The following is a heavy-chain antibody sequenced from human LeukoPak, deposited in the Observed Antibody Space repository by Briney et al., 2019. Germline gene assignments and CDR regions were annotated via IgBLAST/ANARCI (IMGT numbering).Heavy chain of an antibody. J-gene: IGHJ6*03. CDR1: GYTFTGYY. D-gene: IGHD6-6*01. CDR2: INPNSGGT. CDR3: ARDSRSSWFYYYYMDG. V-gene: IGHV1-2*02. Sequence: ASVKVSCKASGYTFTGYYMHWVRQAPGQGLEWMGWINPNSGGTNYAQKFQGRVTMTRDTSSSTAYMELSRLRSDDTAVYYCARDSRSSWFYYYYMDGWGKGTTVTVSS.